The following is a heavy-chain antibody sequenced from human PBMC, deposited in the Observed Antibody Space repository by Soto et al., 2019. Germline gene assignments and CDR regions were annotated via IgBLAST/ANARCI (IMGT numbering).Heavy chain of an antibody. J-gene: IGHJ5*02. CDR1: GFTFSSYW. V-gene: IGHV3-7*03. Sequence: EVQLVESGGGLVQPGGSMRLSCAASGFTFSSYWMSWVRQAPGKGLEWVANIKQDGSEKYYVDSVKGRFTISRDKAKNSLYLQMNSLRAEDTAVYYCARDAVNEWEHPLAWGQGTLVTVSS. D-gene: IGHD1-26*01. CDR2: IKQDGSEK. CDR3: ARDAVNEWEHPLA.